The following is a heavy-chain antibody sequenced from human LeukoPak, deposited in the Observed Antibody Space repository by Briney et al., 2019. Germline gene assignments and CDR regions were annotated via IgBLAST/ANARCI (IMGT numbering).Heavy chain of an antibody. V-gene: IGHV3-23*01. J-gene: IGHJ5*01. CDR2: ISGRGDRT. Sequence: PGGSLRLSCEVPRFSFSSYAMTWFRQAPGKGLEWVSAISGRGDRTSYADSVKGRVTISRDNSKNTLYLQMNSLRAEDTAVYYCAKYGDSLDSWGQGTLVTVSS. CDR1: RFSFSSYA. D-gene: IGHD3-22*01. CDR3: AKYGDSLDS.